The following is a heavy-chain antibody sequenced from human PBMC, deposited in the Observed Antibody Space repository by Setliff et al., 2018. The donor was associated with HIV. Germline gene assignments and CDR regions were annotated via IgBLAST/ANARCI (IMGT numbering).Heavy chain of an antibody. Sequence: ASVKVSCKASGYTFTKFDIYWVRQATGQGLEWMGWVNPKSGNTGYAQKFQGRVIMTRDTSISTVYMELRSLRSEDTAVYYCARGAWYTSGWHSSRYMDVWGKGTTVTVSS. CDR2: VNPKSGNT. V-gene: IGHV1-8*01. CDR3: ARGAWYTSGWHSSRYMDV. D-gene: IGHD6-25*01. J-gene: IGHJ6*03. CDR1: GYTFTKFD.